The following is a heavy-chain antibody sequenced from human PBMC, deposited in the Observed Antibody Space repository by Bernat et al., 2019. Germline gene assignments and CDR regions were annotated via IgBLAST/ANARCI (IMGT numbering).Heavy chain of an antibody. CDR3: ARMSYSSSSYYFDY. J-gene: IGHJ4*02. D-gene: IGHD6-6*01. CDR1: GFSLTTSGMR. V-gene: IGHV2-70*04. Sequence: QVTLKESGPALVKPTQTLTLTCTFSGFSLTTSGMRVSWIRQPPGKALEWLARIDWDDDKFYSTSLKTRLTICKDTSKNQVVLTMTNMDPVDTATYYCARMSYSSSSYYFDYWGQGTLVTVSS. CDR2: IDWDDDK.